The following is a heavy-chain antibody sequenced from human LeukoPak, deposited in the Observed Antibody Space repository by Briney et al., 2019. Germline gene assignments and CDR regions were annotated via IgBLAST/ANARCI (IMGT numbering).Heavy chain of an antibody. D-gene: IGHD2-2*01. CDR3: ASSRNYCSSTSCYLPYYYYMDV. CDR2: VYYSGTT. CDR1: GGAISSGTYY. J-gene: IGHJ6*03. V-gene: IGHV4-39*07. Sequence: PSETLSLTCTVSGGAISSGTYYWGWIRQPPGKGLEWIGSVYYSGTTYYNPSLKSRVTISVDTSKNQFSLKLSSVTAADTAVYYCASSRNYCSSTSCYLPYYYYMDVWGKGTTVTVSS.